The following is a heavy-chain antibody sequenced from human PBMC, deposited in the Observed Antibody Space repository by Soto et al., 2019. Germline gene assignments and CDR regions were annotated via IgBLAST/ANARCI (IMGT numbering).Heavy chain of an antibody. CDR1: GFTFREYG. CDR3: ARGYDRGNFDY. CDR2: IWHDGSNE. D-gene: IGHD3-22*01. Sequence: QVQLVESGGGVVQSGRSLRLSCAASGFTFREYGMHWVRQAPGKGLEWVAVIWHDGSNEDYADSVKGRFTISRDNSQNTLSLQMNSLRAEDTAVYDGARGYDRGNFDYWGLGTLVTVSA. V-gene: IGHV3-33*01. J-gene: IGHJ4*02.